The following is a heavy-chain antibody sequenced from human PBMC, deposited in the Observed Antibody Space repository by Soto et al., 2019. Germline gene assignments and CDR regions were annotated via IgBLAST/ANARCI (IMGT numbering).Heavy chain of an antibody. CDR1: GYTFTSDG. CDR3: ARQENPAYGMDV. J-gene: IGHJ6*02. CDR2: ISAYNGNT. V-gene: IGHV1-18*01. D-gene: IGHD2-15*01. Sequence: GASVKLSCKASGYTFTSDGISCVRQAPGQGLEWMGWISAYNGNTNYAQSLQGRVTMTTDTSTSTAYMELWSLRSDDTAVYYCARQENPAYGMDVWGQGTTVTVSS.